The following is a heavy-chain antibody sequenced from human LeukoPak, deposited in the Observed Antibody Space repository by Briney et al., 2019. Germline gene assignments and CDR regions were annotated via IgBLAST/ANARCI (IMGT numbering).Heavy chain of an antibody. V-gene: IGHV3-48*01. CDR3: ARTYDFGRGPPGDAFDN. CDR2: IDARSGIT. Sequence: GGSLRLSCAASGFTFTIFGMNWVRQAPGKGPEWVSYIDARSGITYYADSVQGRFTISRDNAKESVFLQMNRLRVDDTAVYYCARTYDFGRGPPGDAFDNWGQGTPVTVSS. D-gene: IGHD3-3*01. CDR1: GFTFTIFG. J-gene: IGHJ3*02.